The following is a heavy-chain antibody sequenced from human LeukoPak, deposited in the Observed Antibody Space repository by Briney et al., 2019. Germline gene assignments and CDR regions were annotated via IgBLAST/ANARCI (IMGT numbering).Heavy chain of an antibody. D-gene: IGHD3-10*01. CDR2: INHSGST. Sequence: PGGSLRLSCAASGFTVSSNYMSWVRQPPGKGLEWIGEINHSGSTNYNPSLKSRVTISVDTSKNQFSLKLSSVTAADTAVYYCARGRGKQPGDGMDVWGQGTTVTVSS. CDR1: GFTVSSNY. J-gene: IGHJ6*02. CDR3: ARGRGKQPGDGMDV. V-gene: IGHV4-34*01.